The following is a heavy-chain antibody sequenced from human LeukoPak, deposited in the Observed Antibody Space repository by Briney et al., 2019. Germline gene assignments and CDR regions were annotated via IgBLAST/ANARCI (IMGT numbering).Heavy chain of an antibody. Sequence: SETLSLTCTVSGGSISSYYWSWIRQPPGKGLECIGYIYYSGSTNYNPSLKSRVTISVDTSKNQFSLKLSSVTAADTAVYYCARDSPRGPDYWGQGTLVTVSS. V-gene: IGHV4-59*01. CDR3: ARDSPRGPDY. J-gene: IGHJ4*02. D-gene: IGHD3-10*01. CDR1: GGSISSYY. CDR2: IYYSGST.